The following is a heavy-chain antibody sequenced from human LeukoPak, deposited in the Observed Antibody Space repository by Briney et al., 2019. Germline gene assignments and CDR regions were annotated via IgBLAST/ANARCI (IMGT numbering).Heavy chain of an antibody. Sequence: GATVKVSCKASGYTFTSYGISWVPHAPGQGLEWMGWISAYNGNTNYAQKLQGRDTMTTDTSTSTAYMELRRLRSDDTAVYYCARVFAINQAWFDPWGQGTLVTVSS. D-gene: IGHD1-14*01. CDR1: GYTFTSYG. CDR3: ARVFAINQAWFDP. J-gene: IGHJ5*02. V-gene: IGHV1-18*01. CDR2: ISAYNGNT.